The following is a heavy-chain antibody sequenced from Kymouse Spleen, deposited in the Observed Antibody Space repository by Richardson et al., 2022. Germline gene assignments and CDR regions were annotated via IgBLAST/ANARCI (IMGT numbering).Heavy chain of an antibody. CDR1: GFTFSSYG. V-gene: IGHV3-33*01. CDR2: IWYDGSNK. Sequence: QVQLVESGGGVVQPGRSLRLSCAASGFTFSSYGMHWVRQAPGKGLEWVAVIWYDGSNKYYADSVKGRFTISRDNSKNTLYLQMNSLRAEDTAVYYCAREIGYYYGSGSLGGMDVWGQGTTVTVSS. J-gene: IGHJ6*02. D-gene: IGHD3-10*01. CDR3: AREIGYYYGSGSLGGMDV.